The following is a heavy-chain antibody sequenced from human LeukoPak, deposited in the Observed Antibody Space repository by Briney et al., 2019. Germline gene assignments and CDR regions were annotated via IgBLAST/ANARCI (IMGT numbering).Heavy chain of an antibody. V-gene: IGHV3-33*01. CDR2: IWYDGSNI. J-gene: IGHJ6*02. Sequence: PGGSLRLSCAASGFTFSTYGMHWVRQAPGKGLEWLAVIWYDGSNIYYADSVKGRFAISRDNSKNTLYLLLNSLRAEDTAVYYCARQPMVIYNYGMDVWGQGTTVTVSS. CDR1: GFTFSTYG. D-gene: IGHD5-18*01. CDR3: ARQPMVIYNYGMDV.